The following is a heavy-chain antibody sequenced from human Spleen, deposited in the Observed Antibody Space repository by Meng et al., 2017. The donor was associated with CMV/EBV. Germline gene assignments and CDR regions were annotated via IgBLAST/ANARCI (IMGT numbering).Heavy chain of an antibody. CDR1: GLTLRSFW. CDR3: AREDRNGIGY. V-gene: IGHV3-74*01. CDR2: IDNNGGST. Sequence: EVQLVESGGGLVQPGGSLRLSCAVSGLTLRSFWMHWVRQAPGKGLEWVSRIDNNGGSTSYADSVKGRVTISRDTAKNTLYLQMNSLRAEDTAVYYCAREDRNGIGYWGQGTLVTVSS. J-gene: IGHJ4*02.